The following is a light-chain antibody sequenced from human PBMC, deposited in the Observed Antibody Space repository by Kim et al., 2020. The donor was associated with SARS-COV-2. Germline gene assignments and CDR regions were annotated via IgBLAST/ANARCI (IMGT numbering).Light chain of an antibody. CDR3: QQYYSNPPT. CDR1: QNVLYSSDNKNY. Sequence: ATINCQSSQNVLYSSDNKNYLSWYQQRPGQPPKLLIYWASTRESGVPDRFSGSGSGTDFTLTISSLQAEDVAVYLCQQYYSNPPTFGGGTKVEIK. CDR2: WAS. V-gene: IGKV4-1*01. J-gene: IGKJ4*01.